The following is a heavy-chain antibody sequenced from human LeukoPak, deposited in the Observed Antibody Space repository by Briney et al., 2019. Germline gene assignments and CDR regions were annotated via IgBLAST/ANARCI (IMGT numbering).Heavy chain of an antibody. CDR3: ARHSLRGPYGY. V-gene: IGHV4-34*01. D-gene: IGHD2-15*01. CDR1: GGSFSGYY. Sequence: SETLSLTCAVYGGSFSGYYWSWIRQPPGKGLEWVGEINHSGSTNYNPSLKSRVTISVDTSKNQFSLKLSSVTAADTAVYYCARHSLRGPYGYWGQGTLVTVSS. CDR2: INHSGST. J-gene: IGHJ4*02.